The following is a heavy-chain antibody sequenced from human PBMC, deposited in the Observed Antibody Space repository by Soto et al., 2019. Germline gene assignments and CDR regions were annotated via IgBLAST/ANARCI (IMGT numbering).Heavy chain of an antibody. J-gene: IGHJ4*02. CDR3: ASMGGYCSGGSCSYDY. CDR2: IIPILGIA. D-gene: IGHD2-15*01. V-gene: IGHV1-69*02. Sequence: QVQLVQSGAEVKKPGSSVKVSCKASGGTFSSYTISWVRQAPGQGLEWRGRIIPILGIANYAQKFQGRVTITADKSTSTAYMELSSLRSEDTAVYYCASMGGYCSGGSCSYDYWGQGTLVTVSS. CDR1: GGTFSSYT.